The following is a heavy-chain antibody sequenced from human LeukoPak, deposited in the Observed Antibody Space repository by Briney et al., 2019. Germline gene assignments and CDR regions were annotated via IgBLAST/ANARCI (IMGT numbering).Heavy chain of an antibody. J-gene: IGHJ4*02. CDR1: GFTFSNAW. V-gene: IGHV3-15*01. CDR3: TTGPDRYYFDY. CDR2: IKSKTDGGTT. Sequence: PGGSLRLSCAASGFTFSNAWMSWVRQAPGKGLEWVGRIKSKTDGGTTDYAAPVKGRFTTSRDDSKNTLYLQMNSLKTEDTAVYYWTTGPDRYYFDYWGQGTLVTVSS.